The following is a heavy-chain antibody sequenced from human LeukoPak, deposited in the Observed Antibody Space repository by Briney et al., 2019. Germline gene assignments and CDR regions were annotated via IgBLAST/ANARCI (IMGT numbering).Heavy chain of an antibody. V-gene: IGHV4-34*01. Sequence: SEALSLTCTVFGGSFSGYYWSWIRQPPDKGLEWIGEINPSGSTNYNPSLKTRVTISTDTSKNHFSLNLNSVTAADTGVYYCVRGSRVYCGGDCYYYWGQGTLVTVSS. CDR3: VRGSRVYCGGDCYYY. D-gene: IGHD2-21*02. CDR1: GGSFSGYY. CDR2: INPSGST. J-gene: IGHJ4*02.